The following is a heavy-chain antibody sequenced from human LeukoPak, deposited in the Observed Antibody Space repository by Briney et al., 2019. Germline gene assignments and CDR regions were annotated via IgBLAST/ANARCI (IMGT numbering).Heavy chain of an antibody. J-gene: IGHJ4*02. CDR1: GGSISSYY. D-gene: IGHD6-13*01. CDR2: IDTSGST. CDR3: ATDLSSSWYFHFDY. Sequence: SETLSLTCTVSGGSISSYYWSWIRQPPGKGLEWIGYIDTSGSTNYNPSLKSRVTISVDTSKNQFSLKLSSVTAADTAVYYCATDLSSSWYFHFDYWGQGTVVTVSS. V-gene: IGHV4-4*09.